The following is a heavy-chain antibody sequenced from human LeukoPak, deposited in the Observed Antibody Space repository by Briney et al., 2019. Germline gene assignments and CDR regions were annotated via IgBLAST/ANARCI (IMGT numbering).Heavy chain of an antibody. V-gene: IGHV3-23*01. CDR1: GFTFSDYA. CDR2: INSGGAI. Sequence: GGSLRLSCAASGFTFSDYAMTWVRQAPGKGLEWVSTINSGGAINYADSVKGRFTISRDNPKNTLYLQMNSLRAEDTAVYYCAIGYCSGGSCYDHYYYMDVWGKGTTVTVSS. D-gene: IGHD2-15*01. J-gene: IGHJ6*03. CDR3: AIGYCSGGSCYDHYYYMDV.